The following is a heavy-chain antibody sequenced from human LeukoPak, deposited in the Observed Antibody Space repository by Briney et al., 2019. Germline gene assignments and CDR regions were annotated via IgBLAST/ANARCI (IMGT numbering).Heavy chain of an antibody. CDR2: IYTSGST. CDR1: GGSISSNY. Sequence: SETLSLTCSVSGGSISSNYWSWIRQPAGKGLEWIGRIYTSGSTKYNPSLKSRVTMSVDTSKNQFSLKLSSVTSTDTAVYYCAREWTPSGWVDYFDSWGQGTLVTVSS. CDR3: AREWTPSGWVDYFDS. V-gene: IGHV4-4*07. D-gene: IGHD1-26*01. J-gene: IGHJ4*02.